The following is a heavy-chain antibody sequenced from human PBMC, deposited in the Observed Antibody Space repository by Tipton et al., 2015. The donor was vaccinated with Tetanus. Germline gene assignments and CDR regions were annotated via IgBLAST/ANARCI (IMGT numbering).Heavy chain of an antibody. CDR3: GRHGGSYIAYWCFDL. V-gene: IGHV4-39*01. D-gene: IGHD1-26*01. CDR2: INYGGTT. J-gene: IGHJ2*01. CDR1: GGSINNSGYF. Sequence: GLVKPSETLSLTCSVSGGSINNSGYFWGWIRQPPGKGLEWIGSINYGGTTYYKPSLKSRLTISVDTSKSHFSLRLTSVTAADTAVYYCGRHGGSYIAYWCFDLWGRGTLVTVSS.